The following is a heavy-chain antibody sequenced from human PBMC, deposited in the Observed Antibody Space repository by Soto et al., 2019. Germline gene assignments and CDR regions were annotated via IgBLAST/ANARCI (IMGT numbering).Heavy chain of an antibody. D-gene: IGHD1-26*01. CDR3: ARGVDAGVDY. V-gene: IGHV1-8*01. CDR1: GYTFSSYD. J-gene: IGHJ4*02. Sequence: ASVKGSCRASGYTFSSYDINWVRQATGQGLEWMGWMSPNSGNTGYAQNFQARVTMTRDTSISTAYMELSSLTSEDTAMYYCARGVDAGVDYWGQGTLVTVSS. CDR2: MSPNSGNT.